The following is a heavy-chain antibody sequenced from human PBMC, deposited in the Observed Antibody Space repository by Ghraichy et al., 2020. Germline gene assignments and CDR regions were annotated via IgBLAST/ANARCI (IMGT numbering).Heavy chain of an antibody. V-gene: IGHV3-23*01. J-gene: IGHJ4*02. CDR2: ISGSGGST. CDR3: AKVDYGDYGGDY. D-gene: IGHD4-17*01. CDR1: GFTFSSYA. Sequence: GESLNISCAASGFTFSSYAMSWVRQAPGKGLEWVSAISGSGGSTYYADSVKGRFTISRDNSKNTLYLQMNSLRAEDTAVYYCAKVDYGDYGGDYWGQGTLVTVSS.